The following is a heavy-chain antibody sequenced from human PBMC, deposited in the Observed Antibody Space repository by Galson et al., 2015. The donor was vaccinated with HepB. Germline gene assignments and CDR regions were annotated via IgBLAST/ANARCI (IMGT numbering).Heavy chain of an antibody. CDR2: INPNSGGT. J-gene: IGHJ4*02. CDR3: APVGYCSSTSCDDSFDY. V-gene: IGHV1-2*02. CDR1: GYTFTGYY. Sequence: SVKVSCKASGYTFTGYYMHWVRQAPGQGLEWMGWINPNSGGTNYAQKFQGRVTMTRDTSISTAYMELSGLRSDDTAVYYCAPVGYCSSTSCDDSFDYWGQGTLVTVSS. D-gene: IGHD2-2*01.